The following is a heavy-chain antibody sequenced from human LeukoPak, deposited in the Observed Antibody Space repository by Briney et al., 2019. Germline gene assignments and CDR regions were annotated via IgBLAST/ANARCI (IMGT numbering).Heavy chain of an antibody. CDR2: INSGGSST. D-gene: IGHD1-26*01. Sequence: WGSLRLSCAASGFTFSSYWLHWVRQAPGKGLVWVSRINSGGSSTSYADSVRGRFTIARANTNDYLYLHWNSPSAEAAAVYSCARSLGVGATYPYHWGEGTLVTVSS. J-gene: IGHJ5*02. V-gene: IGHV3-74*01. CDR3: ARSLGVGATYPYH. CDR1: GFTFSSYW.